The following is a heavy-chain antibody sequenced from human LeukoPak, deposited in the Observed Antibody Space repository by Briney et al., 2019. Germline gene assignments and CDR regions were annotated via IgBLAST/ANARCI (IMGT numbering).Heavy chain of an antibody. CDR3: ARVRSSRGLGDYGDFYYYYGVDV. J-gene: IGHJ6*02. D-gene: IGHD4-17*01. V-gene: IGHV4-30-4*08. Sequence: LRLSCAASGFTFSDYYMSWIRQSPGKGLEWIGYIYYRGNTYYNPSLKSRVSISVDTSKNYFSLKVNSVTAADTAVYYCARVRSSRGLGDYGDFYYYYGVDVWGQGTTVTVSS. CDR2: IYYRGNT. CDR1: GFTFSDYY.